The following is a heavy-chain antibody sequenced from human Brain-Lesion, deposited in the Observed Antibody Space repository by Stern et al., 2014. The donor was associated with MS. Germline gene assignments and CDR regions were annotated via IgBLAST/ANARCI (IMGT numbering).Heavy chain of an antibody. D-gene: IGHD4-17*01. Sequence: QVQLQQWGPGLVKPSETLSLTCTVSGGSINTNNYYWGWIRQPPGKGLEWIGNIYSSGSTFYSPSLKSRVTMSVDTSKNQFFLDMSSVTAADTAVYYCARTGDDFGDYSLSYWGQGTLVTVSS. CDR1: GGSINTNNYY. CDR3: ARTGDDFGDYSLSY. V-gene: IGHV4-39*01. CDR2: IYSSGST. J-gene: IGHJ4*02.